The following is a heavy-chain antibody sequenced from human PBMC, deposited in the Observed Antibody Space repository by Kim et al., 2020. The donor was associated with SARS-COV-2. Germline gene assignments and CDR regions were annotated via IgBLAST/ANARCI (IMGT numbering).Heavy chain of an antibody. V-gene: IGHV4-31*03. CDR2: IYYSGST. D-gene: IGHD2-15*01. Sequence: SETLSLTCTVSGGSISSGGYYWSWIRQHPGKGLEWIGYIYYSGSTYYNPSLKSRVTISVDTSKNQFSLKLSSVTAADTAVYYCARWRRGMVVAGDHQKGFDYWGQGTLVTVSS. CDR3: ARWRRGMVVAGDHQKGFDY. CDR1: GGSISSGGYY. J-gene: IGHJ4*02.